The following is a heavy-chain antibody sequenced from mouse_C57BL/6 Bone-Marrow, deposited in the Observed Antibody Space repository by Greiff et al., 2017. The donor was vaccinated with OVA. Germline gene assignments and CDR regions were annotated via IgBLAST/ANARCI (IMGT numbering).Heavy chain of an antibody. Sequence: VQLQQPGAELVRPGSSVKLSCKASGYTFTSYWMHWVKQRPIQGLEWIGNIDPSDSETPYNQKFKDKATLTVDKSSSTAYMQLSSLTSEDSAVYYCARESTVVAKGSYAMDYWGQGTSVTVSS. J-gene: IGHJ4*01. V-gene: IGHV1-52*01. D-gene: IGHD1-1*01. CDR2: IDPSDSET. CDR1: GYTFTSYW. CDR3: ARESTVVAKGSYAMDY.